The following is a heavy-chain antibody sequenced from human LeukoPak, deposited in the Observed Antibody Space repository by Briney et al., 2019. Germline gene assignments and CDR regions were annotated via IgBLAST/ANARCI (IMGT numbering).Heavy chain of an antibody. CDR1: GDSVSSNSAT. J-gene: IGHJ2*01. CDR2: TYYRSKWNN. Sequence: PSQTLSLTCAISGDSVSSNSATWNWIRQSPSRGLEWLGRTYYRSKWNNGYAVSVKSRITINPDTSKNQFSLHLNSVTPEDTAVYYCARARHHNIYWYFDVWGRGTLVTVSS. D-gene: IGHD1-14*01. CDR3: ARARHHNIYWYFDV. V-gene: IGHV6-1*01.